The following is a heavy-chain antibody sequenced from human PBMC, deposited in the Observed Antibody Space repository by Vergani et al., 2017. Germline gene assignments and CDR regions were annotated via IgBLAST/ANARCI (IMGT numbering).Heavy chain of an antibody. CDR1: GGTFSSYA. V-gene: IGHV1-69*12. CDR2: IIPIFGTA. CDR3: ARGIAIRRFGELYPVTPYYYYSMDV. J-gene: IGHJ6*02. D-gene: IGHD3-10*01. Sequence: QVQLVQSGAEVKKPGSSVKVSCKASGGTFSSYAISWVRQAPGQGLEWMGGIIPIFGTANYAQKFQGRVTITADESTSTAYMELSSLRSEDTAVYYCARGIAIRRFGELYPVTPYYYYSMDVWGQGTTVTVSS.